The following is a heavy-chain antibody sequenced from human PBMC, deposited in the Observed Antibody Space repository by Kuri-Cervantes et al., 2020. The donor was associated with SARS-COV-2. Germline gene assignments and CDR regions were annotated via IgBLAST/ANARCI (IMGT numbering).Heavy chain of an antibody. V-gene: IGHV1-3*01. Sequence: ASVKVSCKASGYTFTSYAMHWVRQARGQRLEWMGWINAGNGNTKYSQKFQGRVTITRDTSASTAYMELSSLRSEDTAVYYCARSSVNTIFGVVIRGFGWFDPWGQGTLVTVSS. CDR1: GYTFTSYA. D-gene: IGHD3-3*01. J-gene: IGHJ5*02. CDR3: ARSSVNTIFGVVIRGFGWFDP. CDR2: INAGNGNT.